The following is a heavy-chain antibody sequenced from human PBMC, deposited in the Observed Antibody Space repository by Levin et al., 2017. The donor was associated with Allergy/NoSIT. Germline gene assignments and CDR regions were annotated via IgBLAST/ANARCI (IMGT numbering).Heavy chain of an antibody. V-gene: IGHV1-18*01. CDR1: GYTFSSSG. Sequence: ASVKVSCKTSGYTFSSSGISWVRQAPGQGLEWMGWISAYNGNTDYPKKLQGRVTMTRDTSTSTAYMELRSLTSDDTAVYYCVRDSCRPTRLRPACFFDYWGQGTLVTVPS. D-gene: IGHD3-16*01. J-gene: IGHJ4*02. CDR3: VRDSCRPTRLRPACFFDY. CDR2: ISAYNGNT.